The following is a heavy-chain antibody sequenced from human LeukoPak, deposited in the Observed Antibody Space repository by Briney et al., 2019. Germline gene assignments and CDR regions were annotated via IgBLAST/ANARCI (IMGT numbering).Heavy chain of an antibody. Sequence: SETLSLTCTVPGVSISSYYWSWIRQPPGKGMEWIGYIYYSASTNYNPSLKSRVTISVDTSKNQFSLKLSSVTAADTAVYYCAATYYYDSSGYVGDYWGQGTLVTVSS. CDR3: AATYYYDSSGYVGDY. V-gene: IGHV4-59*08. CDR1: GVSISSYY. J-gene: IGHJ4*02. D-gene: IGHD3-22*01. CDR2: IYYSAST.